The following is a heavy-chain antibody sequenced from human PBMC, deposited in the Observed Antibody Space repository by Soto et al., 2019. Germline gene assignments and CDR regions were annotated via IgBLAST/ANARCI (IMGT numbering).Heavy chain of an antibody. J-gene: IGHJ3*02. Sequence: EVQLVESGGGLVQPGGSLRLSCAASGFTFSSYWMHWVRQAPGKGLVWVSRINSDGSTTRYADSVKGRFTISRDNAKNTLYLQMNSLRAEDTAVYHCARDQTVVTYEAFDIWGQGTMVTVSS. D-gene: IGHD2-15*01. CDR1: GFTFSSYW. V-gene: IGHV3-74*01. CDR3: ARDQTVVTYEAFDI. CDR2: INSDGSTT.